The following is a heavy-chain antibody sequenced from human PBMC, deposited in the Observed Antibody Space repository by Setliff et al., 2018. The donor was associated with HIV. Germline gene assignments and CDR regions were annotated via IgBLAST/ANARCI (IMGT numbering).Heavy chain of an antibody. J-gene: IGHJ3*01. CDR2: IIPIVKIA. CDR1: GGTFTNYV. D-gene: IGHD3-10*01. Sequence: RASVKVSCKASGGTFTNYVISWVRQAPGQGLEWMGGIIPIVKIANYAQKFKGRVTITADKSTNTMYLELRSLRPEDTAMYYCAGPRGDEAFDVWGQGTMVTVSS. V-gene: IGHV1-69*10. CDR3: AGPRGDEAFDV.